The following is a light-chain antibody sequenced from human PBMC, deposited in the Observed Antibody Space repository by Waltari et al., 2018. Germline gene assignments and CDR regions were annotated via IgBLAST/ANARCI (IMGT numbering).Light chain of an antibody. CDR2: GRS. V-gene: IGLV1-40*01. CDR1: GSNIGAGDD. J-gene: IGLJ3*02. CDR3: QSYDTSLSVV. Sequence: QSVLTQPPSVSGAPGQRVTISCTGSGSNIGAGDDVHWFQQLPRAAPQPLIYGRSSRPLGVPDRFFGSTSGTSASLAIIGLQAEDVADYYSQSYDTSLSVVFGGGTKLTVL.